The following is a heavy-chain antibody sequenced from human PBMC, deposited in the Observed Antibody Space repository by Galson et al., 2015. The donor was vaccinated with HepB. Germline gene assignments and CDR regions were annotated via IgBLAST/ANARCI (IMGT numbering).Heavy chain of an antibody. V-gene: IGHV4-39*01. D-gene: IGHD3-10*01. Sequence: SETLSLTCTVSGYSINSGGYYWGWIRQPPEKGLEWIGTMYPSGAAYYNPSLKSRVTMSVDASRNQFFLKLTSVTAADRAVYYCARHRGNYGFFEFDVWGQGTMVTVSS. CDR2: MYPSGAA. CDR3: ARHRGNYGFFEFDV. J-gene: IGHJ3*01. CDR1: GYSINSGGYY.